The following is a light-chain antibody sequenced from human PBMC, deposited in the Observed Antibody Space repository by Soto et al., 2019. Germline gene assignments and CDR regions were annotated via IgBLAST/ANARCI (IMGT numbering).Light chain of an antibody. J-gene: IGLJ2*01. Sequence: SALTQPPSASGSPGQSVTISCNGTSSDVGGYNYVSWYQQHPGKAPKLMIYEVSKRPSGVPDRFSGSKSGNAASLTVSGPEAEDEADYCCGSYGGSTHVVFGGGTKVTVL. CDR2: EVS. V-gene: IGLV2-8*01. CDR1: SSDVGGYNY. CDR3: GSYGGSTHVV.